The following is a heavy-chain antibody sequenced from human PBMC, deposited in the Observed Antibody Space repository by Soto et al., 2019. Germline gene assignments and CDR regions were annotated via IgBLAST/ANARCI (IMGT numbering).Heavy chain of an antibody. D-gene: IGHD2-2*01. CDR2: IYYSGST. CDR3: ARSSTSANYFAY. V-gene: IGHV4-31*03. CDR1: GGSISSGGYY. Sequence: PSETLSLTCTVSGGSISSGGYYWSWIRQHPGKGLEWIGYIYYSGSTYYNPSLKSRVTISVDTSKNPFSLKLNSVTAADTAVYYCARSSTSANYFAYWGQGTLVAVSS. J-gene: IGHJ4*02.